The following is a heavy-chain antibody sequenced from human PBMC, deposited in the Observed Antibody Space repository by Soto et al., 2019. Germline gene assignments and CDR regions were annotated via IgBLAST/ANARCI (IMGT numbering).Heavy chain of an antibody. CDR1: GYSFTNND. V-gene: IGHV1-8*01. D-gene: IGHD3-16*01. Sequence: ASVKVSCKASGYSFTNNDVTWVRQATGQGLEWMGWMNPGSGDTGYAQKFQGRVTMTRDISIATAYMELSSLRSDDTAIYYCARIATFGSLNWFDPWGQGPLGT. CDR3: ARIATFGSLNWFDP. J-gene: IGHJ5*02. CDR2: MNPGSGDT.